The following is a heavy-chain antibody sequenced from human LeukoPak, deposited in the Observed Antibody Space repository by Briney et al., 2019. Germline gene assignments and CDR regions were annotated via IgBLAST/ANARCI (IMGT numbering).Heavy chain of an antibody. CDR3: AVQPDY. V-gene: IGHV3-53*01. CDR1: GFTVSSNY. CDR2: IYSGGTT. Sequence: GGSLRLSCVASGFTVSSNYMSWVRQAPGKGLEWVSVIYSGGTTYYADSVKGRFTISRDNSKNTLYLQMNSLRAEDTAMYYCAVQPDYWGQGTLVTVSS. J-gene: IGHJ4*02.